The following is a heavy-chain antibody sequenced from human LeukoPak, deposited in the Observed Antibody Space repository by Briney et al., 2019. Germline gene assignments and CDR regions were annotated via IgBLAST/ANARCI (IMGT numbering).Heavy chain of an antibody. CDR3: ATYNSINGREFQH. Sequence: PGRSLRLSCAASGFTFDDYAMHWVRQAPGKGLEWVSGISWNSGNIGYADSVKGRFTISRDNAKNSLYLQMNSLRVEDTAIYYCATYNSINGREFQHWGQGTLVTVSS. CDR1: GFTFDDYA. D-gene: IGHD2-8*01. V-gene: IGHV3-9*01. CDR2: ISWNSGNI. J-gene: IGHJ1*01.